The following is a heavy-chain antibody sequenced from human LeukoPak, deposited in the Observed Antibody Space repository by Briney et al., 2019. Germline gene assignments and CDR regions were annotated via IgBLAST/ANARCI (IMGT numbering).Heavy chain of an antibody. D-gene: IGHD1-26*01. CDR1: GYTFTSYG. V-gene: IGHV1-18*01. CDR3: TRRATTDWYFDL. Sequence: GASVTVSFKASGYTFTSYGISWVRQAPGQGLEWMGWISAYNGNTNYAQKLQGRVTMTTDTSTSTAYMELRSLRSDDTAVYYCTRRATTDWYFDLWGRGTLVTVSS. J-gene: IGHJ2*01. CDR2: ISAYNGNT.